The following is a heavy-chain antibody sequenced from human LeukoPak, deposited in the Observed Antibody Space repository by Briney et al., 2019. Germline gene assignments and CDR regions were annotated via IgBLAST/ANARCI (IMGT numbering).Heavy chain of an antibody. Sequence: PSETLSLTCTVPGGSISSYYWSWIRQPPGKGLEWIGYIYYSGSTNYNPSLKSRVTISVEKSKKEFSLKLRSGTAADTAVYYCARRDGDYGAQAPYFDYWGQGTLVTVSS. D-gene: IGHD4-17*01. CDR1: GGSISSYY. V-gene: IGHV4-59*12. CDR3: ARRDGDYGAQAPYFDY. CDR2: IYYSGST. J-gene: IGHJ4*02.